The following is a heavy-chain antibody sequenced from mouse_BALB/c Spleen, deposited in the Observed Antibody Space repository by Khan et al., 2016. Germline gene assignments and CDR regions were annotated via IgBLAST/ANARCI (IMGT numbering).Heavy chain of an antibody. D-gene: IGHD1-1*01. CDR1: GYTFSSYW. CDR3: ARLVSVGGTIMDY. V-gene: IGHV1-9*01. J-gene: IGHJ4*01. CDR2: ILPGSGST. Sequence: QVQLKESGAELMKPGASVKISCKATGYTFSSYWIEWVKQRPGHGLEWIGEILPGSGSTNYNEKFKGKATFTADTSSNTAIMQRSSLTSEDSAVYYCARLVSVGGTIMDYWGQGTSVTVSS.